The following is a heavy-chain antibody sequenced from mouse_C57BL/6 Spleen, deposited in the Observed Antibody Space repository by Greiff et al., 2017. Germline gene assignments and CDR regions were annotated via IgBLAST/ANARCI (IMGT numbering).Heavy chain of an antibody. V-gene: IGHV1-61*01. CDR1: GYTFTSYG. J-gene: IGHJ2*01. Sequence: VQLQQPGAELVRPGSSVKLSCKASGYTFTSYGMDWVKQRPGQGLEWIGNIYPSDSETHYNQKFKDKATLTVDKSSSTAYMQLSSLTSEDSAVYDFARGERDYWGQGTTLTVSS. D-gene: IGHD2-13*01. CDR2: IYPSDSET. CDR3: ARGERDY.